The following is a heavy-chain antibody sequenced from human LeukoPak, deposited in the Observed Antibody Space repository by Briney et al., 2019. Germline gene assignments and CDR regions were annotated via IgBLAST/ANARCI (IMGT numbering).Heavy chain of an antibody. CDR1: GGSISSYY. CDR3: ARLPRIVVVTAIQDYGMDV. Sequence: PSGTLSLTCTVSGGSISSYYWNWIRQPPGKGLEWIGYIYDSGSTNYNPSLKSRVTISVDTSKNQFSLRLSSVTAADTAFYYCARLPRIVVVTAIQDYGMDVWGQGTTVTVSS. CDR2: IYDSGST. J-gene: IGHJ6*02. D-gene: IGHD2-21*02. V-gene: IGHV4-59*08.